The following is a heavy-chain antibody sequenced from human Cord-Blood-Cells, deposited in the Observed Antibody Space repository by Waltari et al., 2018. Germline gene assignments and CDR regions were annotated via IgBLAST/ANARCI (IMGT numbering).Heavy chain of an antibody. V-gene: IGHV4-30-2*01. Sequence: QLQLQESGSGLVKPSQTLSLTCAVSGGPIRSGGYPWTWIRQPPGKGLEWIGYIYHSGSTYYNPSLKSRVTISVDRSKNQFSLKLSSVTAADTAVYYCARVVTIFGVVNSDAFDIWGQGTMVTVSS. CDR2: IYHSGST. J-gene: IGHJ3*02. CDR1: GGPIRSGGYP. D-gene: IGHD3-3*01. CDR3: ARVVTIFGVVNSDAFDI.